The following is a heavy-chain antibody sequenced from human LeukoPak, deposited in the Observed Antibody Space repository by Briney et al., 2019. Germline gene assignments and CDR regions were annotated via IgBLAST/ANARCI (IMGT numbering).Heavy chain of an antibody. CDR2: ISGSGGST. V-gene: IGHV3-23*01. J-gene: IGHJ4*02. CDR3: AKYFDWLLLDNFGYYFDY. CDR1: GFTFSSYA. D-gene: IGHD3-9*01. Sequence: GGSLRLSCAASGFTFSSYAMSWVRQAPGKGLEWVSAISGSGGSTYYADFVKGRFTISRDNSKNTLYLQMNSLRAEDTAVYYCAKYFDWLLLDNFGYYFDYWGQGTLATVSS.